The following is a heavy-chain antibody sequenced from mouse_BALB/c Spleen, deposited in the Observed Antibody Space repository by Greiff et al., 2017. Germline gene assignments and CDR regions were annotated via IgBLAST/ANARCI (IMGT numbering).Heavy chain of an antibody. D-gene: IGHD4-1*01. J-gene: IGHJ2*01. Sequence: DVQLQESGPGLVKPSQSLSLTCSVTGYSITSGYYWNWIRQFPGNKLEWMGYISYDGSNNYNPSLKNRISITRDTSKNQFFLKLNSVTTEDTATYYCARELGGRDYWGQGTTLTVSS. CDR1: GYSITSGYY. CDR3: ARELGGRDY. V-gene: IGHV3-6*02. CDR2: ISYDGSN.